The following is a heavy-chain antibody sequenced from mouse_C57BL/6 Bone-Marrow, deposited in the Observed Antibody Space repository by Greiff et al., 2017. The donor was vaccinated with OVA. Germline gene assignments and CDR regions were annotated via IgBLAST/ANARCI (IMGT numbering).Heavy chain of an antibody. D-gene: IGHD1-1*01. CDR2: INPSSGYT. CDR3: ARCAYGAWFAY. CDR1: GYTFTGYW. J-gene: IGHJ3*01. Sequence: VQLVESGAELAKPGASVKLSCKASGYTFTGYWMHWVKQRPGQGLEWIGYINPSSGYTKYNQKFKDKATLTADKSSSTAYMQLSSLTYEDSAVYYCARCAYGAWFAYWGQGTLVTVSA. V-gene: IGHV1-7*01.